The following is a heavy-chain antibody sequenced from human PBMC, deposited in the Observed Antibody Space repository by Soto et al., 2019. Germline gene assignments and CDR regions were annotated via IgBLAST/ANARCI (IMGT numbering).Heavy chain of an antibody. CDR2: VYFSGNT. J-gene: IGHJ5*02. V-gene: IGHV4-59*08. CDR3: GSVRPSGYVLS. D-gene: IGHD6-25*01. Sequence: SETLSLTCTVSGGSLSSYYWTWIRQPPGKGLEWIGYVYFSGNTNYNPSLKSRVTISIDTSNNQFSLRLAAVTETDTSFYYCGSVRPSGYVLSWGPGTLVTVSS. CDR1: GGSLSSYY.